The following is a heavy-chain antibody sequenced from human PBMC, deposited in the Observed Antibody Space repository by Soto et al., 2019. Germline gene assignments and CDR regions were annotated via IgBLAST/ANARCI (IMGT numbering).Heavy chain of an antibody. CDR2: ISGSGGST. Sequence: GGSLRLSCAASVFTFSSYAMSWVRQAPGKGLEWVSAISGSGGSTYYADSVEGRFTISRDISKNTLYLQMNSLRAEDTAVYYCARDPGSIAVAGTIWGQGTLVTVSS. CDR1: VFTFSSYA. J-gene: IGHJ4*02. V-gene: IGHV3-23*01. D-gene: IGHD6-19*01. CDR3: ARDPGSIAVAGTI.